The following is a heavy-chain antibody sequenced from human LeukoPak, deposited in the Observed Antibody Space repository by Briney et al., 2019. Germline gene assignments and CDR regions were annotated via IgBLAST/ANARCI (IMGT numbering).Heavy chain of an antibody. J-gene: IGHJ6*03. CDR2: ISAYNGNT. Sequence: ASVKVSCKASGYTFTSYGISWVRQAPGQGLEWMGWISAYNGNTNYAQKFQGRVTVTTDTSTSTAYMELRSLKSDDTAVYYCARDGLLVRQWLPQGRAYFYMDVWGKGTTVTISS. CDR3: ARDGLLVRQWLPQGRAYFYMDV. D-gene: IGHD6-19*01. CDR1: GYTFTSYG. V-gene: IGHV1-18*01.